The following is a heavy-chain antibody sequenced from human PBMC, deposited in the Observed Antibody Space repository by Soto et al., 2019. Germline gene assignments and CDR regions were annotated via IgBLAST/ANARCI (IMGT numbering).Heavy chain of an antibody. J-gene: IGHJ6*02. CDR3: AREVVSRGMDV. D-gene: IGHD3-22*01. CDR2: MNPNSGNT. Sequence: QVQLVQSGAEVKKPGASVKVSCKTSGYTFTSYDISWVRQATGQGLEWMGWMNPNSGNTGYAQKFQGRVTMTRNTSISTAYMDLSSLRSEDTAVYYCAREVVSRGMDVWGQGTKVSVSS. V-gene: IGHV1-8*01. CDR1: GYTFTSYD.